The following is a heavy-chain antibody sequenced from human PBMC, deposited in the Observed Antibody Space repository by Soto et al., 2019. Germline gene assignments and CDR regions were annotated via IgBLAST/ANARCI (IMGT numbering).Heavy chain of an antibody. D-gene: IGHD6-13*01. Sequence: PGGSLRLSCAASGFTFSSYSITWVRQAPGKGLEWVSSISSSSSYIYYADSVKGRFTISRDNAKNSLYLQMNSLRAEDTAVYYCARDLYSSNWHPLPRFDSWGQGTLVTVSS. CDR1: GFTFSSYS. CDR3: ARDLYSSNWHPLPRFDS. V-gene: IGHV3-21*01. CDR2: ISSSSSYI. J-gene: IGHJ4*02.